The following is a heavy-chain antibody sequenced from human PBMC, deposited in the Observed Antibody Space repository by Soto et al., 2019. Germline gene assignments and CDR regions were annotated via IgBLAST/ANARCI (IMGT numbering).Heavy chain of an antibody. CDR1: EGTFNSYA. V-gene: IGHV1-69*01. CDR2: IIPYYDTI. J-gene: IGHJ5*02. D-gene: IGHD2-15*01. CDR3: ASGASRYYRYFVTS. Sequence: QAQVVQSGAEVRKPGSSVKLSCKASEGTFNSYAITWVRQAPGQGLEWMGGIIPYYDTINYAQKFQDRVTNTADATTNTVYMELSSLRSDETAVYFCASGASRYYRYFVTSWAQGTLVTVSP.